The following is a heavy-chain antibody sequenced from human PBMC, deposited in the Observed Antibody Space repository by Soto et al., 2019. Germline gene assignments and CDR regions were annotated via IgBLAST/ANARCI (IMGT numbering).Heavy chain of an antibody. CDR2: IYYSGST. D-gene: IGHD2-2*01. V-gene: IGHV4-59*08. J-gene: IGHJ6*03. CDR1: GGSISSYY. CDR3: ARRGYCSSTSCPGDLYYYYYYMDV. Sequence: SETLSLTCTVSGGSISSYYWSWIRQPPGKGLEWIGYIYYSGSTNYNPSLKSRVTISVDTSKNQFSLKLSSVTAADTAVYYCARRGYCSSTSCPGDLYYYYYYMDVWGKGTTVTVSS.